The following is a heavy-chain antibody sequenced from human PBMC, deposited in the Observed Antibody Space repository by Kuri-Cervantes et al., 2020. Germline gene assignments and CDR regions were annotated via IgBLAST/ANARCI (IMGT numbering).Heavy chain of an antibody. J-gene: IGHJ4*02. V-gene: IGHV3-74*01. CDR2: INSDGSST. D-gene: IGHD6-13*01. CDR1: GFTFSSYW. CDR3: ARTPRNYSSSWYPFDY. Sequence: GESLKSSCAASGFTFSSYWMHWVRQAPGKGLVWVSRINSDGSSTSYADSVKGRFTISRDNAKNSLYLQMNSLRAEDTAVYYCARTPRNYSSSWYPFDYWGQGTLVTVSS.